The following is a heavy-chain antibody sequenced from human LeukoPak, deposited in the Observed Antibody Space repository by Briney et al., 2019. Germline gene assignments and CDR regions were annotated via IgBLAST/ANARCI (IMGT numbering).Heavy chain of an antibody. D-gene: IGHD3-10*01. CDR2: VASGGNDK. Sequence: GGSLRLSCAASGFTFSSYGMHWVRQAPGKGLEWVAVVASGGNDKKCADSVKGRFTISRDNSKNTVYLQMNSLRAEDTAVYYCAELTSMVEQYWGQGTLVTVSS. CDR1: GFTFSSYG. V-gene: IGHV3-30*03. J-gene: IGHJ4*02. CDR3: AELTSMVEQY.